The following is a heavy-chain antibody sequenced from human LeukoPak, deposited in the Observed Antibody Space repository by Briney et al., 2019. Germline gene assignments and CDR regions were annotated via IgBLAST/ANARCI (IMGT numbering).Heavy chain of an antibody. D-gene: IGHD3-3*01. CDR1: GDSVSSNGAA. V-gene: IGHV6-1*01. J-gene: IGHJ4*02. CDR3: GRETDFGVVTN. Sequence: SQTLSLTCAISGDSVSSNGAAWDRIRQSPSRGLEWLGRTYDRSQQWYSDYAPSVKGRITINADTSQNQFSLHLNSVTPEDTAVYYCGRETDFGVVTNWGQGTLVTVSS. CDR2: TYDRSQQWYS.